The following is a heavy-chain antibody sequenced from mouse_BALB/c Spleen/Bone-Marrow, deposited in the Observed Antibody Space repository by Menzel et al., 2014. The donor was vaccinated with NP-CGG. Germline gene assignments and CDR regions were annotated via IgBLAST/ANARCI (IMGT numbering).Heavy chain of an antibody. J-gene: IGHJ3*01. CDR2: IDPETGGT. V-gene: IGHV1-15*01. D-gene: IGHD2-1*01. CDR3: TRWDGNYGWFAY. CDR1: GYTFTDYE. Sequence: LVESGAELVRPGASVTLSCKASGYTFTDYEMHWVKQTPVHGLEWIGAIDPETGGTAYNQKFKGKATLTADKSSSTAYMEHRSLTSEDSAVYYCTRWDGNYGWFAYWGQGTLVTVSA.